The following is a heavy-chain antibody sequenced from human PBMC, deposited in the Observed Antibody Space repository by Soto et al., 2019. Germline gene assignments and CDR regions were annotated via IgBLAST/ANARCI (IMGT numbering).Heavy chain of an antibody. D-gene: IGHD3-10*01. Sequence: GGSLRLSCAASGFRFSDHYMTWIRQAPGKGLEWVSKISGDGTTTYYADSVKGRFTVSRDNAENSVYLQMNSLRAEDTAVYYCASDPYYYASGFWGQGTLVTVSS. CDR3: ASDPYYYASGF. CDR1: GFRFSDHY. V-gene: IGHV3-11*01. J-gene: IGHJ4*02. CDR2: ISGDGTTT.